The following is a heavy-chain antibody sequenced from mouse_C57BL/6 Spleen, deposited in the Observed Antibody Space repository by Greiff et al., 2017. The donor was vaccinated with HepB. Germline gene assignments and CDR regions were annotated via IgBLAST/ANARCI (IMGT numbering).Heavy chain of an antibody. J-gene: IGHJ1*03. V-gene: IGHV1-82*01. CDR1: GYAFSSSW. Sequence: QVQLQQSGPELVKPGASVKTSCKASGYAFSSSWMNWVKQRPGKGLEWIGRIYPGDGDTNYNGKFKGKATLTAYKSSSTAYMQLSSMTSEDSAVYFCARGHSGWYFDVWGTGTTVTVSS. CDR2: IYPGDGDT. CDR3: ARGHSGWYFDV.